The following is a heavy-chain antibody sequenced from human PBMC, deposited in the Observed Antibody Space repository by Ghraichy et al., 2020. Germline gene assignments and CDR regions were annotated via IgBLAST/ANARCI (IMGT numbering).Heavy chain of an antibody. CDR1: GFAFSSYA. Sequence: GGSLRLSCAASGFAFSSYAMNWVRQAPGKGLEWVSAISVSGGNTYYATSVKGRFTISRDNSKHTLYLEMNSLRAEDTAVYFCAKLEIGYSNMDVWGQGTTVTVSS. J-gene: IGHJ6*02. CDR2: ISVSGGNT. CDR3: AKLEIGYSNMDV. D-gene: IGHD5-12*01. V-gene: IGHV3-23*01.